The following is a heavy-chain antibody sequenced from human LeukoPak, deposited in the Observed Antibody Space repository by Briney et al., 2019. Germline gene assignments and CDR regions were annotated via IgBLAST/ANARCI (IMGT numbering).Heavy chain of an antibody. CDR3: AIGTEY. J-gene: IGHJ4*02. V-gene: IGHV4-39*01. CDR1: GGSISSSSYY. Sequence: SETLSLTCTVPGGSISSSSYYWGWIRQPPGEGLEWIGSIYYSRSTYYNPSLKSRVTISVDTSKNQFSLKLSSVTAADTAVYYCAIGTEYWGQGTLVTVSS. CDR2: IYYSRST.